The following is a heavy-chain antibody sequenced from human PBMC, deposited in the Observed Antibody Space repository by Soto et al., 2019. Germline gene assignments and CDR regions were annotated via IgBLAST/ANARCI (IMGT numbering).Heavy chain of an antibody. CDR1: AFTFSDYA. D-gene: IGHD3-3*01. CDR3: AKNRTDFASYDAFDV. CDR2: ISVSGAAT. Sequence: EVQLLQSGGGLVQPGGSLRLSCAASAFTFSDYAMTWVRQAPGKGLEWVSAISVSGAATYYAASVRGRFTISRDNSKNTLYLQVNSPGAEDTAIYYCAKNRTDFASYDAFDVWGQGTMVTVSA. J-gene: IGHJ3*01. V-gene: IGHV3-23*01.